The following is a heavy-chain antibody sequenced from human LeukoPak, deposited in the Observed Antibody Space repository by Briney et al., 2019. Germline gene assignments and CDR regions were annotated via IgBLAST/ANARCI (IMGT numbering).Heavy chain of an antibody. D-gene: IGHD1-26*01. CDR1: GFTFSDYY. V-gene: IGHV3-11*04. CDR3: ARPIVGATIDWFDP. CDR2: ISSSGSTI. J-gene: IGHJ5*02. Sequence: PGGSLRFSCAASGFTFSDYYMSWIRQAPGKGLEWVSYISSSGSTIYYADSVKGRFTISRDNAKNSLYLQMNSLRAEDTAVYYCARPIVGATIDWFDPWGQGTLVTVSS.